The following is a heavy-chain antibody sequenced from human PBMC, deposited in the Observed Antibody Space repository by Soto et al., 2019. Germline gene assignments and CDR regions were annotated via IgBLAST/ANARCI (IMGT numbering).Heavy chain of an antibody. Sequence: EVQLVESGGGLVKPGGSLRLSCAASGFTFSSYAMKWVRQAPGKGLEWLSSIDGSGAYIYYADSVKGRFTISRDNAKNSLYLQMNSLRAEDTAVYFYARWAFCSGGSCSKFYYYMDVWGRGTTVTVSS. J-gene: IGHJ6*03. V-gene: IGHV3-21*01. CDR1: GFTFSSYA. D-gene: IGHD2-15*01. CDR3: ARWAFCSGGSCSKFYYYMDV. CDR2: IDGSGAYI.